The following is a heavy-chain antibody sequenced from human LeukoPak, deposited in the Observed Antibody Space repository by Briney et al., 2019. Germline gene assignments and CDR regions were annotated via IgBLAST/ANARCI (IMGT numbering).Heavy chain of an antibody. CDR3: ARHVWWSGSYAGYFDY. D-gene: IGHD1-26*01. J-gene: IGHJ4*02. CDR1: GGSFSGYY. CDR2: INHSGST. V-gene: IGHV4-34*01. Sequence: SETLSLTCAVYGGSFSGYYWSWIRQPPGKGLEWIGEINHSGSTNYNPSLKSRVTISVDTSKNQFSLELSSVTAADTAVYYCARHVWWSGSYAGYFDYWGQGTLVTVSS.